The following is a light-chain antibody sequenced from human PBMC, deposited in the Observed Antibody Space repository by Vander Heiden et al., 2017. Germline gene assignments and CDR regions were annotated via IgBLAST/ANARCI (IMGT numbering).Light chain of an antibody. CDR2: AAN. V-gene: IGKV1-39*01. CDR1: QSINTY. CDR3: QQSYSTPLT. Sequence: DIQLTQSPPSLSASVGDRVTLTRRASQSINTYLNWNQQAPGKAPKLLIYAANSVQNGVPSRFSGSGAETDVTLTISSLQPEGFATYDGQQSYSTPLTLGQGTKVEIK. J-gene: IGKJ1*01.